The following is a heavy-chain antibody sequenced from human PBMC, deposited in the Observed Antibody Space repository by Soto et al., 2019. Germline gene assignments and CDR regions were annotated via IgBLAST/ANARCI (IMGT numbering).Heavy chain of an antibody. Sequence: QVQLQQWGAGLLKPSETLSLTCAVYGGSFSGYYCGWIRQPPGKGLEWIGENNHSGSTNYNPSLKSRVTISVDTSKNQFSLELSSVTAADTAVYYCARGNYSTDYYGMDVWGQGTTVTVSS. CDR3: ARGNYSTDYYGMDV. V-gene: IGHV4-34*01. CDR2: NNHSGST. CDR1: GGSFSGYY. J-gene: IGHJ6*02. D-gene: IGHD6-13*01.